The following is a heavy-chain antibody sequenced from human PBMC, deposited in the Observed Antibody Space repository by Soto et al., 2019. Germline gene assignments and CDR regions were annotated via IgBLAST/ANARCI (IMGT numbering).Heavy chain of an antibody. CDR2: IIPIFGTA. D-gene: IGHD3-22*01. CDR1: GYTFTGYY. CDR3: ARDWASYDSSGYFDAFDI. V-gene: IGHV1-69*13. Sequence: SVKVSCKASGYTFTGYYMHWVRQAPGQGLEWMGGIIPIFGTANYAQKLQGRVTITADESTSTAYMELSSLRSEDTAVYYCARDWASYDSSGYFDAFDIWG. J-gene: IGHJ3*02.